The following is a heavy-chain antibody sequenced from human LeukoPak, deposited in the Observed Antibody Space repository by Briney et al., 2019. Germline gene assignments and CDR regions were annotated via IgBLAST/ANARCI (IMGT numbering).Heavy chain of an antibody. CDR3: ARGGEYYYDSSGYYS. D-gene: IGHD3-22*01. J-gene: IGHJ4*02. V-gene: IGHV4-34*01. CDR1: GGSFSGYY. Sequence: SETLSLTCDVYGGSFSGYYWSWIRQPPGKGLEWIGEINHSGSTNYNPSLKSRVTISVDTSKNQFSLKLSSVTAADTAVYYCARGGEYYYDSSGYYSWGQGTLVTVSS. CDR2: INHSGST.